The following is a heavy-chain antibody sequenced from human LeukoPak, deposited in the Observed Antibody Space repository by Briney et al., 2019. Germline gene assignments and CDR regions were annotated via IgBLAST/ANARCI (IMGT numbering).Heavy chain of an antibody. CDR1: GGSFSGYY. V-gene: IGHV4-59*08. J-gene: IGHJ5*02. CDR2: IYYSGST. D-gene: IGHD3-3*01. Sequence: SETPSLTCAVYGGSFSGYYWSWIRQPPGKGLEWIGYIYYSGSTNYNPSLKSRVTISVDTSKNQFSLKLSSVTAADTAVYYCARGTTIFGVVTNGFDPWGQGTLVTVSS. CDR3: ARGTTIFGVVTNGFDP.